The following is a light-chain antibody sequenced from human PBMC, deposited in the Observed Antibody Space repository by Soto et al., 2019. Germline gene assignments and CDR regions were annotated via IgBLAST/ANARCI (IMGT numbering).Light chain of an antibody. CDR2: GAS. CDR3: QQYGRSPFT. CDR1: QSVSSSY. J-gene: IGKJ3*01. Sequence: EIVLTQSPGTLSLSPGERATLSCRASQSVSSSYLAWYQQKPGQAPRLLIYGASSRATGIPGRFSGGGSGTDFTLTISRLEAEDFEVYYGQQYGRSPFTFGPGAKVDIK. V-gene: IGKV3-20*01.